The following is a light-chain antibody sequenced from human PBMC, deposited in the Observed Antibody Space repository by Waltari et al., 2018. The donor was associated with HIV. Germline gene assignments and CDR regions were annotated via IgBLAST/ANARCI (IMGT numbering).Light chain of an antibody. CDR2: GNN. CDR3: QSYDSSLSGYV. J-gene: IGLJ1*01. V-gene: IGLV1-40*01. CDR1: SSNIGAGYD. Sequence: QSVLTQPPSVSGAPGQRVTISCTGSSSNIGAGYDVRWYQQLPGTAPKLPIYGNNNRPSWVPDRFSGSKSGTSASRAVTGLQAEDEADYYCQSYDSSLSGYVFGTGTKVTVL.